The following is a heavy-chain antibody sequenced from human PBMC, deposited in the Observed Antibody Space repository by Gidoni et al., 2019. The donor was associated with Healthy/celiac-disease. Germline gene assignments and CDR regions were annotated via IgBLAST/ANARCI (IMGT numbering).Heavy chain of an antibody. D-gene: IGHD3-3*01. V-gene: IGHV3-21*01. CDR3: AGVLRFGY. CDR1: GFTFRSYS. CDR2: ISSSSSYI. Sequence: EVQLVESGGGLVKPGGSLRPSCAASGFTFRSYSMNWVRQAPGKGLEWVSSISSSSSYIYYADSVKGRFTISRDNAKNSLYLQMNSLRAEDTAVYYCAGVLRFGYWGQGTLVTVSS. J-gene: IGHJ4*02.